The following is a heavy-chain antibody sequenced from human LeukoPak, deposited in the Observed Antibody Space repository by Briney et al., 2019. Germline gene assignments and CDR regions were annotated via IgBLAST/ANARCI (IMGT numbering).Heavy chain of an antibody. V-gene: IGHV3-48*03. D-gene: IGHD2-15*01. CDR2: ISSSGSTI. CDR1: GFTFSSYE. J-gene: IGHJ4*02. Sequence: GGSLRLSCAASGFTFSSYEMNWVRQAPGKGLEWVSYISSSGSTIYYADSVKGRFTISRDNSKNTLYLQMNSLRAEDTAVYYCAKERISKSFFDYWGQGTLVTVSS. CDR3: AKERISKSFFDY.